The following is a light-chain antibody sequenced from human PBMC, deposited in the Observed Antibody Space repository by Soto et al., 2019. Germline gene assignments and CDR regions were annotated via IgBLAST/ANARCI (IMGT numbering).Light chain of an antibody. CDR3: CSYTTSNTRQIV. V-gene: IGLV2-14*01. CDR1: RSDVGGYNY. CDR2: DVS. J-gene: IGLJ1*01. Sequence: QSALTPPASVSGSPGQSITISCTGTRSDVGGYNYVSWYQQHPGKAPKFMIYDVSNRPSGVSNRFSGSKSGNTASLTISGLQAEDEADYYCCSYTTSNTRQIVFGTGTKVTVL.